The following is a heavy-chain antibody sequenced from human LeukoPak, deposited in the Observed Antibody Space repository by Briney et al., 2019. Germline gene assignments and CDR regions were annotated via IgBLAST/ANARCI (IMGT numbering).Heavy chain of an antibody. CDR3: TTDQSFYDSSGSPFYY. CDR2: IKSKTDGGTT. J-gene: IGHJ4*02. CDR1: GFTFSDAW. D-gene: IGHD3-22*01. Sequence: GGSLRLSCAASGFTFSDAWMSWVRQAPGKGLEWVGRIKSKTDGGTTDYAAPVKGRFTISRDDSKNTLYLQMNSLKTEDTAVYYCTTDQSFYDSSGSPFYYWGQGTLVTVSS. V-gene: IGHV3-15*01.